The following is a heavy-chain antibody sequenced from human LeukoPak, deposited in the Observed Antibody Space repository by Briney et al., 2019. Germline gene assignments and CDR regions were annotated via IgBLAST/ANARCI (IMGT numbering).Heavy chain of an antibody. CDR1: GGTFSNYT. V-gene: IGHV1-69*04. CDR2: IVPILGIA. D-gene: IGHD2-15*01. J-gene: IGHJ6*02. CDR3: ARDFGRVLYCSGGSCYPRHYGMDV. Sequence: ASVNVSCKASGGTFSNYTISWVRQAPGQGREWMGRIVPILGIANYAQKFQGRVTITADKSTSTAYMELTSLRSEDTAVYYCARDFGRVLYCSGGSCYPRHYGMDVWGQGTTVTVSS.